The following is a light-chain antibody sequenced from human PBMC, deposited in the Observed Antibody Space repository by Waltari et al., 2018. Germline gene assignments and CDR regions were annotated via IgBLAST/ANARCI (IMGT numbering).Light chain of an antibody. CDR3: MQALQTPRT. CDR1: QRRLHSNGHNS. V-gene: IGKV2-28*01. J-gene: IGKJ2*02. Sequence: DSVMTPSHLSVHVTPSEPASIPCSSSQRRLHSNGHNSLDWYLQKPGQSPQLLIYLGSHRAAGVPDRFSGSGSGTDFTLKISRVEAEDVGVYYCMQALQTPRTFGQGTKLEIK. CDR2: LGS.